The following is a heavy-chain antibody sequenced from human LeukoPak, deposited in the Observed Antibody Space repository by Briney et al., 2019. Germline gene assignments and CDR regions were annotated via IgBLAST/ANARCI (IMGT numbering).Heavy chain of an antibody. Sequence: QPGGSLRLSCAASGFTVSTNCMTWVRQAPGKGLEWVSTIYSGGTTYYADSVMGRFTISRHNSRNTLYLQMNGLRAEDTAVYYCARVDTVMAYYFDLWGQGTLVTVSS. CDR3: ARVDTVMAYYFDL. V-gene: IGHV3-53*04. CDR2: IYSGGTT. J-gene: IGHJ4*02. CDR1: GFTVSTNC. D-gene: IGHD5-18*01.